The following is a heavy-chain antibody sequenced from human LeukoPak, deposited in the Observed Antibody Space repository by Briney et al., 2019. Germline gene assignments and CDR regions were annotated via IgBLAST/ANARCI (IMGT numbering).Heavy chain of an antibody. CDR1: GGSISSGGYS. V-gene: IGHV4-30-2*01. D-gene: IGHD4-17*01. CDR3: ARGVYDYGDYERISVYYFDY. CDR2: TYHSGST. J-gene: IGHJ4*02. Sequence: SQTLSLTCAVSGGSISSGGYSWSWIRQPPGKGLEWIGYTYHSGSTYYNPSLKSRVTISVDRSKNQFSLKLSSVTAADTAVYYCARGVYDYGDYERISVYYFDYWGQGTLVTVSS.